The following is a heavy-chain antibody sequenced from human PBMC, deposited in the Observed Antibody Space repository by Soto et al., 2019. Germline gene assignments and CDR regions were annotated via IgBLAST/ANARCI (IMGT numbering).Heavy chain of an antibody. CDR3: ARDRWTEGGPAAGTFDI. J-gene: IGHJ3*02. D-gene: IGHD2-2*01. Sequence: EVQLVESGGGLVQPGGSLRLSCAASGFSLRTYWMSWVRQAPGQGLEWVANIRQDGSDTYYVDSVRGRFIISRDNAKNSLFLQMSSLGVEDTAVYYCARDRWTEGGPAAGTFDIWGQGATVTVSS. V-gene: IGHV3-7*01. CDR2: IRQDGSDT. CDR1: GFSLRTYW.